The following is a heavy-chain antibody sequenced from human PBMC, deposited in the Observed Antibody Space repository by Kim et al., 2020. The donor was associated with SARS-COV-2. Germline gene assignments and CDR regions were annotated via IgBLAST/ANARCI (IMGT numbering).Heavy chain of an antibody. V-gene: IGHV3-33*01. CDR2: IWYDGSNK. J-gene: IGHJ6*02. CDR3: ARDRGYYGSGNGMDV. Sequence: GGSLRLSCAASGFTFSSYGMHWVRQAPGKGLEWVAVIWYDGSNKYYADSVKGRFTISRDNSKNTLYLQMNSLRAEDMAVYYCARDRGYYGSGNGMDVWGQGTTVTVSS. D-gene: IGHD3-10*01. CDR1: GFTFSSYG.